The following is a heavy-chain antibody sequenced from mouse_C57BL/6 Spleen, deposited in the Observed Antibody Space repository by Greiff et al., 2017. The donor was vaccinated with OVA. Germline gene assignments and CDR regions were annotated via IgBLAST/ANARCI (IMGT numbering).Heavy chain of an antibody. CDR1: GYSFTSYY. Sequence: QVQLKESGPELVKPGASVKISCKASGYSFTSYYIHWVKQRPGQGLEWIGWIYPGSGNTKYKEKFKGKATLTADTSSSTAYMQLSSLTSEDSAVYYCARGRLWGGDYWGQGTTLTVSS. CDR2: IYPGSGNT. D-gene: IGHD4-1*01. V-gene: IGHV1-66*01. J-gene: IGHJ2*01. CDR3: ARGRLWGGDY.